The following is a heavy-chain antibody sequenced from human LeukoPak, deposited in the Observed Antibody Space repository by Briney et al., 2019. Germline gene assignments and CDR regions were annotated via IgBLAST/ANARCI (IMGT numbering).Heavy chain of an antibody. CDR1: GDSIRGSTYY. D-gene: IGHD3-16*01. Sequence: SETLSPTCTVFGDSIRGSTYYWGWFRQPPGKGLEFLATIHSSGGYYNNPSLRSRLTISVDTSQNQFSLQLTSLTAADTAVYSCARSLGGGELIGAFAYWGQGTMVTVSS. CDR2: IHSSGGY. V-gene: IGHV4-39*01. J-gene: IGHJ4*02. CDR3: ARSLGGGELIGAFAY.